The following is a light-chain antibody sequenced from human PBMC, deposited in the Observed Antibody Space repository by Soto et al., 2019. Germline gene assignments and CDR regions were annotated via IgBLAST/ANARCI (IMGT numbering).Light chain of an antibody. CDR3: QQYNSYSEA. CDR2: KAS. Sequence: DIQMTQSPSTLSASVGDRVTITCRASQSVNSWLAWYQQKPGKAPNLLIYKASSLESGVPSRFSGSGSGTEFTLTISSLQPDDFATYYCQQYNSYSEAFGQGTKVDIK. CDR1: QSVNSW. J-gene: IGKJ1*01. V-gene: IGKV1-5*03.